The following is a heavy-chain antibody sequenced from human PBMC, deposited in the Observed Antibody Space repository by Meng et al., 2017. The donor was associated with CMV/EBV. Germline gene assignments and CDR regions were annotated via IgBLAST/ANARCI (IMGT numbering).Heavy chain of an antibody. V-gene: IGHV3-7*01. J-gene: IGHJ4*02. CDR3: ARDSSSWYRPMPFDY. D-gene: IGHD6-13*01. CDR1: GFTFSSYW. Sequence: GGSLRLSCAASGFTFSSYWMSWVRQAPGKGLEWVANIKQDGSEKYYVDSVKGRFTISRDSAKNSLYLQMNSLRAEDTAVYYCARDSSSWYRPMPFDYWGQGTLVTVSS. CDR2: IKQDGSEK.